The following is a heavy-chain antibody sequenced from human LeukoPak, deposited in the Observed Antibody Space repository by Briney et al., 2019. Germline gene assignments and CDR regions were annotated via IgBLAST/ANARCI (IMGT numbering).Heavy chain of an antibody. Sequence: PSETLSLTCAVYGGSFSDYYWSWIRQPPGKGLEWIGEINHSRSTNYNPSLKSRVTISVDTSKNQFSLKVTSVTAADTAVYYCAKDPQYPGWFDPWGQGTLVTVSS. J-gene: IGHJ5*02. D-gene: IGHD1-14*01. CDR3: AKDPQYPGWFDP. V-gene: IGHV4-34*01. CDR1: GGSFSDYY. CDR2: INHSRST.